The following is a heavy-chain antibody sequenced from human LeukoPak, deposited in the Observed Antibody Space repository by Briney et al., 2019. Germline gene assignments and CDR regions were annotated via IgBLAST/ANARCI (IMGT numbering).Heavy chain of an antibody. CDR2: ISSSSSYI. CDR3: ARGRVGFGGLWSSRGRFLDY. CDR1: GFTFSSYS. Sequence: GGSLRLSCAASGFTFSSYSMNWVRQAPGKGLEWVSSISSSSSYIYYADSVKGRFTISRDNAKNSLYLQMNSLRAEDTAVYYCARGRVGFGGLWSSRGRFLDYWGQGTLVTVSS. V-gene: IGHV3-21*01. J-gene: IGHJ4*02. D-gene: IGHD3-10*01.